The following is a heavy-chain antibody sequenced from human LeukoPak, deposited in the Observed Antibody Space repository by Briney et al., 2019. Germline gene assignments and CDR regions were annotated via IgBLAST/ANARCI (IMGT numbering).Heavy chain of an antibody. CDR3: ARGPVIDYGMDV. CDR2: IDSDGSDT. Sequence: GGSLRLSCAASGFTFSSSWMYWVRQAPGKGLVWVSRIDSDGSDTTYADSVKGRFTISRDNAKNTLYLQMNSLRAEDTAVYYCARGPVIDYGMDVWGQGTTVIVSS. D-gene: IGHD3-22*01. CDR1: GFTFSSSW. J-gene: IGHJ6*02. V-gene: IGHV3-74*01.